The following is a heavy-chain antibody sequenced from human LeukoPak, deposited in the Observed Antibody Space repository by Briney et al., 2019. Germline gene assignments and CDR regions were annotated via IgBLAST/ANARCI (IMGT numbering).Heavy chain of an antibody. V-gene: IGHV1-46*01. D-gene: IGHD3-16*01. CDR1: GYTFSSYY. CDR2: LNPSRGTT. CDR3: ARDATRGIGGSYDLDF. J-gene: IGHJ4*02. Sequence: GASVKPSCKASGYTFSSYYIQWVRQDPGQGLEWMGLLNPSRGTTAYAPKFQGRVTMTRDTSSNTVYMELRGLRSDDTAIYYCARDATRGIGGSYDLDFWGQGSLVTVSS.